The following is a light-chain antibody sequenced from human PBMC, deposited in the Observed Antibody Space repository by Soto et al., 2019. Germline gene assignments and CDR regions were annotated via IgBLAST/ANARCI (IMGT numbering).Light chain of an antibody. CDR1: QGISSW. Sequence: DIQMTQSPSSVSASVGDRVTITCRASQGISSWLGWYQQKPGKAPKLLIYAASSLQSGVPSRFSGSGSGTDFSLTISSLQPEDFATYYCQQANSFPSPPFGGGTKVEIK. J-gene: IGKJ4*01. CDR3: QQANSFPSPP. CDR2: AAS. V-gene: IGKV1-12*02.